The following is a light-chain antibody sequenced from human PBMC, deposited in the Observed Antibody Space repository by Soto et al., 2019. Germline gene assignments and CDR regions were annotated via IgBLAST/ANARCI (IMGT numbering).Light chain of an antibody. CDR3: RQYNNWPPLT. CDR1: QTVSSN. CDR2: GAS. J-gene: IGKJ4*01. V-gene: IGKV3-15*01. Sequence: EIGMTQSPATLSVSPGERATLSCRASQTVSSNLAWYQQKPGQAPRLLIYGASTRATGIPARFSGSGSGTEFTLTISSLQSEDFAVYYCRQYNNWPPLTFGGGTNVDI.